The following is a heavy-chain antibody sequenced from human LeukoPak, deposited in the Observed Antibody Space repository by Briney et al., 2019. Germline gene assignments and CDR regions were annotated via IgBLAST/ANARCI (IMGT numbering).Heavy chain of an antibody. CDR2: MNPNSGNT. D-gene: IGHD1-26*01. CDR1: GYTFTSYD. J-gene: IGHJ5*02. Sequence: ASVKVSCKASGYTFTSYDINWVRQATGQELEWMGWMNPNSGNTGYAQKFQGRVTMTRNTSVSTAYMELSSLRSEDTAVYYCARDLWGPPDPWGQGTLVTVSS. V-gene: IGHV1-8*01. CDR3: ARDLWGPPDP.